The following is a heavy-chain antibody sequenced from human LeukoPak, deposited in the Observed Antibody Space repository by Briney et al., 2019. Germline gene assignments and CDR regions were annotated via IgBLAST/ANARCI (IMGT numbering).Heavy chain of an antibody. J-gene: IGHJ6*02. D-gene: IGHD2-15*01. CDR3: VKDRRYCSGGSCYGIDV. V-gene: IGHV3-30*18. CDR1: GFTFISFV. Sequence: PGRSLRLSCVASGFTFISFVMHWVRQAPGKGLEWVAFISYDGNNKEYADSVRGRVTISRDNYRNTLSLQMKRLRAEDTAVYYCVKDRRYCSGGSCYGIDVWGQGTTVTVSS. CDR2: ISYDGNNK.